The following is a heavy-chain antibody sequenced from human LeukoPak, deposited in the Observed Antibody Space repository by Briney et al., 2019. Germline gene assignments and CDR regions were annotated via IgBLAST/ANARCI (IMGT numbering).Heavy chain of an antibody. CDR1: GYSISSGYY. J-gene: IGHJ5*02. Sequence: PSETLSLTCTVSGYSISSGYYWGWIRQPPGKGLEWIGSIYHSGSTYYNPSLKSRVTISVDTSKNQFSLKLSSVTAADTAVYYCARVRYYYGSGSPRPYNWFDPWGQGTLVTVSS. CDR2: IYHSGST. D-gene: IGHD3-10*01. CDR3: ARVRYYYGSGSPRPYNWFDP. V-gene: IGHV4-38-2*02.